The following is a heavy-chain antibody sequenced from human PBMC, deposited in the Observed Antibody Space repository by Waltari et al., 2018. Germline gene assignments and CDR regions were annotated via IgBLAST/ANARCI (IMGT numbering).Heavy chain of an antibody. V-gene: IGHV1-46*01. Sequence: QVQLVQSGAEVKKPGASLRVACKASGYTFTNYYIHWVRQAPGQGLEWMGNINPSVSSTYYARSFQNRVTMTRDTSTSTVYVELSSLRSEDTAVYYCARELPQTYYFDYWGQGTLVTVSS. CDR3: ARELPQTYYFDY. J-gene: IGHJ4*02. CDR2: INPSVSST. D-gene: IGHD1-26*01. CDR1: GYTFTNYY.